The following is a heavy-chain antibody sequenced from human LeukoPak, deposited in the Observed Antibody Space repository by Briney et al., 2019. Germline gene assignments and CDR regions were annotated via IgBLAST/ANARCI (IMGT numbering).Heavy chain of an antibody. CDR3: ARVGDYGDYVGDY. Sequence: GASVKVSCKASGYTFTGYYMHWVRQAPGQGLEWMGWINPNSGGTNYAQKLQGRVTMTTDTSTSTAYMELRSLRSDDTAVYYCARVGDYGDYVGDYWGQGTLVTVSS. CDR1: GYTFTGYY. V-gene: IGHV1-2*02. CDR2: INPNSGGT. D-gene: IGHD4-17*01. J-gene: IGHJ4*02.